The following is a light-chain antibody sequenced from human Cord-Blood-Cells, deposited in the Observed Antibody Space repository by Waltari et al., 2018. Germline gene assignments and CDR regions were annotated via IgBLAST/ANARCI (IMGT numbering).Light chain of an antibody. CDR1: QSISSY. J-gene: IGKJ1*01. CDR2: AAS. V-gene: IGKV1-39*01. CDR3: QQSYSTPRT. Sequence: IQMTQSPSSLSASVGDRVTITCRASQSISSYLNWYQQKPGKAPKLLIYAASSLQSGVPSRFSGSGSGTDFTLIISSLQPEDFATYYCQQSYSTPRTFGQGTKVEIK.